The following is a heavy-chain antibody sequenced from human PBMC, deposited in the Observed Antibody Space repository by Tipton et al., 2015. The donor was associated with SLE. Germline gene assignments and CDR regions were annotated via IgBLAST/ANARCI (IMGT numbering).Heavy chain of an antibody. D-gene: IGHD5-18*01. J-gene: IGHJ5*02. CDR1: GVSVSDHY. CDR2: VFYSDPSNFNRA. Sequence: TLSLTCTVSGVSVSDHYWTWIRQPPGKGLEWLSYVFYSDPSNFNRAHYNPSLLGRVTISVDPSRNHFSLRLTSVTAADTAVYYCARGGIQLWNWFDPWGQGTLVTVSS. V-gene: IGHV4-59*02. CDR3: ARGGIQLWNWFDP.